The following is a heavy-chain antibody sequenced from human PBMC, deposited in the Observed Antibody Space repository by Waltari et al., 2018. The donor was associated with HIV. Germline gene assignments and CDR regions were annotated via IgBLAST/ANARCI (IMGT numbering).Heavy chain of an antibody. Sequence: QLQLQESGPGLVKPSETLSLTCTVSGGSISSSSYYWGWIRQPPGKGLEWIGCIYYSGSTYYNPSLKSRVTISVDTSKNQFSLKLSSVTAADTAVYYCARPLYYYGSGRTPARNWFDPWGQGTLVTVSS. J-gene: IGHJ5*02. CDR3: ARPLYYYGSGRTPARNWFDP. CDR2: IYYSGST. CDR1: GGSISSSSYY. D-gene: IGHD3-10*01. V-gene: IGHV4-39*01.